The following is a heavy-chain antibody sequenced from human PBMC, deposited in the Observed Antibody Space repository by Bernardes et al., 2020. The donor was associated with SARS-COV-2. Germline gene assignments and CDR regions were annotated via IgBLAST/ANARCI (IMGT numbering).Heavy chain of an antibody. V-gene: IGHV3-9*01. CDR1: GFTFDDYA. D-gene: IGHD3-3*01. J-gene: IGHJ6*02. Sequence: GGSLRLSCAASGFTFDDYAMNWVRQAPGKGLEWVSGISWNSASIAYADSVKGRFTISRDNAKNSLYLQMNSLRPEDTALYYCAKDYYDSWSGYYRLYYYYAMDVWGQGTTVTVSS. CDR2: ISWNSASI. CDR3: AKDYYDSWSGYYRLYYYYAMDV.